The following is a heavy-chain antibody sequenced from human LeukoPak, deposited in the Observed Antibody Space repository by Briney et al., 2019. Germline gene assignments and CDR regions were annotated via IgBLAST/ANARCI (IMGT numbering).Heavy chain of an antibody. CDR3: AHRWHNSGWRYFDY. D-gene: IGHD6-19*01. J-gene: IGHJ4*02. CDR2: IYWNDDE. Sequence: ESGPTLVKPTQPLTLTCTFSGFSLSTSGVGVGWIRQPPGKALEWLALIYWNDDERYSPSLKSRLTITKDTSKNQVVLTMTNMDPVDTATYYCAHRWHNSGWRYFDYWGQGTLVTVSS. CDR1: GFSLSTSGVG. V-gene: IGHV2-5*01.